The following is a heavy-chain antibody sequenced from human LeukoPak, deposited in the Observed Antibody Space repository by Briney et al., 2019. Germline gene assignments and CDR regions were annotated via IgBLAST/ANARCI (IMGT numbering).Heavy chain of an antibody. Sequence: ASVTVSCTASGYTFTGYYMHWVRQAPGQGLEWMGWINPNSGGTNYAQKFQGRVTMTRDTSISTAYMELSRLRSDDTAVYYCARAPRYCSGGSCYSNLKTHYFDYWGQGTLVTVPS. V-gene: IGHV1-2*02. CDR3: ARAPRYCSGGSCYSNLKTHYFDY. J-gene: IGHJ4*02. CDR2: INPNSGGT. D-gene: IGHD2-15*01. CDR1: GYTFTGYY.